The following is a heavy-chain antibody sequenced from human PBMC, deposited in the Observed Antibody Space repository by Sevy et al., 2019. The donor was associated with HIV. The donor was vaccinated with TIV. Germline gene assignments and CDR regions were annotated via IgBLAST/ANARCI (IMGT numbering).Heavy chain of an antibody. J-gene: IGHJ4*02. CDR1: GFTFSKYS. V-gene: IGHV3-23*01. D-gene: IGHD1-1*01. CDR2: LSFGCGEI. Sequence: GESLKISCAASGFTFSKYSMSWVRQPPGKGLEWVSTLSFGCGEINHADSVKGRFTISRDNSKNSLYLQMNNLRAEDTALYYCARDTGNFYVDYWGQGTLVTVSS. CDR3: ARDTGNFYVDY.